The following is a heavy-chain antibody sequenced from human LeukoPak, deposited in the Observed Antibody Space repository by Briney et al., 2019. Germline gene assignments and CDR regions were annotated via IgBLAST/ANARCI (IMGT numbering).Heavy chain of an antibody. Sequence: GGSLRLSCAASGFTFDDYAMHWVRQAPGKGLEWVSLISGDGSRTYYADSVKGRFTISRDNSKNSLYLQMNSLRTEDTASYYCAKVRPTRFVESSGWLELGYWGQGTLVTVSS. CDR3: AKVRPTRFVESSGWLELGY. CDR2: ISGDGSRT. D-gene: IGHD6-19*01. J-gene: IGHJ4*02. CDR1: GFTFDDYA. V-gene: IGHV3-43*02.